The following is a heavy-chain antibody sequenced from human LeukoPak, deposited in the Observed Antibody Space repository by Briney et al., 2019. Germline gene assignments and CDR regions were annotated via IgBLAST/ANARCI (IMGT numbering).Heavy chain of an antibody. CDR3: ARSGWSFDAFHF. CDR2: IRHSGIT. CDR1: GSSISSYH. Sequence: SETLALTCTVSGSSISSYHWSWIRQPPGKGLEWIWYIRHSGITNYTPSLKSRYTISVDTAKNPFSQSLSSLTAAGTDDDFYARSGWSFDAFHFWGQGTMLTVPS. J-gene: IGHJ3*01. D-gene: IGHD6-13*01. V-gene: IGHV4-4*09.